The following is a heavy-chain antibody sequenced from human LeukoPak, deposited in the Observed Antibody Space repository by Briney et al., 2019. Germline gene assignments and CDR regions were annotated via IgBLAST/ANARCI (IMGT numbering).Heavy chain of an antibody. D-gene: IGHD6-13*01. CDR3: VRISYTSSWSYFDY. V-gene: IGHV1-8*01. CDR2: MNPNSGNT. J-gene: IGHJ4*02. CDR1: GYTFTTYN. Sequence: ASVKLCCKASGYTFTTYNINWVRQAAVQGLEWMGWMNPNSGNTGYPQNFQGRVTMTRNTSIDTAHMELSSLRSDDTAVYYCVRISYTSSWSYFDYWGQGTLVTVSS.